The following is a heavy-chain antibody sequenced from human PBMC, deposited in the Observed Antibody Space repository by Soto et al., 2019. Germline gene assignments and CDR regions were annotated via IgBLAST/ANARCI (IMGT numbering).Heavy chain of an antibody. D-gene: IGHD2-15*01. CDR3: AKVIGYCSGGSCYGHFDY. J-gene: IGHJ4*02. CDR2: ISGSGGST. V-gene: IGHV3-23*01. Sequence: EVQLLESGGGLVQPGGSLRLSCAASGFTFSSYAMSWVRQAPGKGLEWVSAISGSGGSTYCADSVKGRFTISRDNSKNTLYLQMNSLRAEDTAVYYCAKVIGYCSGGSCYGHFDYWGQGTLVTVSS. CDR1: GFTFSSYA.